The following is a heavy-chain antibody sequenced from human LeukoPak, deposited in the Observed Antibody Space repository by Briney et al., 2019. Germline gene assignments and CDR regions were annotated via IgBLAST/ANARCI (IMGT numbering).Heavy chain of an antibody. D-gene: IGHD3-22*01. V-gene: IGHV3-23*01. CDR1: GFTFSSYA. CDR2: ISGSGTNT. CDR3: AKYAVRGYYDSSGYFHAPLDY. Sequence: GGSLRLSCAASGFTFSSYAMTWVRQAPGKGLEWDSVISGSGTNTDYADSVKGRFTISRDNSKNTLYLQMNSLRAEDTAVYYCAKYAVRGYYDSSGYFHAPLDYWGQGTLVTVSS. J-gene: IGHJ4*02.